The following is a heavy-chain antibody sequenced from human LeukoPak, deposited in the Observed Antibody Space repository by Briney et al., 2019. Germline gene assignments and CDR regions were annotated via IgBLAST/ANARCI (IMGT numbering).Heavy chain of an antibody. D-gene: IGHD6-19*01. CDR2: IRYDGSNK. Sequence: GGSLSLVCGASGFTFSRYGMQWARQAPGKGLEWVAFIRYDGSNKYSADCVNGLFTISRENSKNTLYLQINSLRTKNTALYYCAKDARRPFGLSCGLYRGSYYFDYWGQGTLVTVSS. V-gene: IGHV3-30*02. J-gene: IGHJ4*02. CDR1: GFTFSRYG. CDR3: AKDARRPFGLSCGLYRGSYYFDY.